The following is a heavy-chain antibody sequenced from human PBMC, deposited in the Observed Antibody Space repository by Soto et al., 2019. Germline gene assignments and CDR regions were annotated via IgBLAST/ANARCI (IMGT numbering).Heavy chain of an antibody. V-gene: IGHV3-7*05. CDR3: ARDSAQYDSRWYCYFFEY. J-gene: IGHJ4*02. D-gene: IGHD3-22*01. CDR2: IKQDGSEK. Sequence: EVQLMESGGGLVQPGGSLRLSCEASGFTFSNYWMTWVRQAPGKGLEWVANIKQDGSEKNYVDSVKGRFTISRDNAMNPRYLQMNSLRAEDTAVYYCARDSAQYDSRWYCYFFEYWGQGTPVTVSS. CDR1: GFTFSNYW.